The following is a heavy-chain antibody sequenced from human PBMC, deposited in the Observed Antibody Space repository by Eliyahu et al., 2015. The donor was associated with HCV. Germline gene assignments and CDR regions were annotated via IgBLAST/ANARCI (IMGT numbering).Heavy chain of an antibody. Sequence: QVQLVQSGAEVKKPGSSVKVSCKASGGTFSSYTISWVRQAPGQGLEWMGRIIPILGIANYAQKFQGRVTITADKSTSTAYMELSSLRSEDTAVYYCARRALYGDYAYAFDIWGQGTMVTVSS. CDR3: ARRALYGDYAYAFDI. CDR2: IIPILGIA. V-gene: IGHV1-69*02. J-gene: IGHJ3*02. D-gene: IGHD4-17*01. CDR1: GGTFSSYT.